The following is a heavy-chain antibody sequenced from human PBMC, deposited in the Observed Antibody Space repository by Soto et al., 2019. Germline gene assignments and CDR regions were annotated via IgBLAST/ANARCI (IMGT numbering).Heavy chain of an antibody. J-gene: IGHJ6*02. CDR2: ISYDGSNK. D-gene: IGHD6-25*01. CDR1: GFTFSSYA. CDR3: ASGPGIAAAGTQGGDYYYGMDV. V-gene: IGHV3-30-3*01. Sequence: SLRLSCAASGFTFSSYAMHWVRQAPGKGLEWVAVISYDGSNKYYADSVKGRFTISRDNSKNTLYLQMNSLRAEDTAVYYCASGPGIAAAGTQGGDYYYGMDVWGQGTTVTVSS.